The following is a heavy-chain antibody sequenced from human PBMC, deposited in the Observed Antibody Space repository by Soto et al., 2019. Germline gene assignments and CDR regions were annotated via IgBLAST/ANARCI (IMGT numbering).Heavy chain of an antibody. Sequence: QVQLVESGGGVVQPGRSLRLSCAASGFTFSSYAMHWVRQAPGKGLEWVAVISYDGSNKYYADSVKGRFTISRDNSKSSVYLQMTSLRAEDTAVYYCARDQGYSYGYLGYWGQGTLVIVSS. V-gene: IGHV3-30-3*01. CDR2: ISYDGSNK. CDR1: GFTFSSYA. D-gene: IGHD5-18*01. CDR3: ARDQGYSYGYLGY. J-gene: IGHJ4*02.